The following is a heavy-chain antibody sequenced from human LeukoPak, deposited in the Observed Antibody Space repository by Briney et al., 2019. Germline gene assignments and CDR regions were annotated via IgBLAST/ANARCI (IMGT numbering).Heavy chain of an antibody. Sequence: GGSLTLSCAVSGPTFNKYAMNWVRQGPGKGLEWVSGIGASGATTYYAGSVEGRFTISRDNSKNTLFLQLKSLRADDTGVYFCAKDLEAVAGTIVSDYWGQGTPVTVSS. CDR1: GPTFNKYA. D-gene: IGHD6-19*01. J-gene: IGHJ4*02. CDR3: AKDLEAVAGTIVSDY. CDR2: IGASGATT. V-gene: IGHV3-23*01.